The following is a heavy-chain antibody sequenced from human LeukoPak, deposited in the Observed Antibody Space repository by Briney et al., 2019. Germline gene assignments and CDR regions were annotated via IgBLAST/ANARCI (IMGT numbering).Heavy chain of an antibody. Sequence: PGGSLRLSCAASGFTFSSNWMSWVRQAPGKGLEWVANIKQDGREKYYVDSVKGRFTISRDNAKSSLHLQMNSLRAEDTAVYYCARDHEGYVVYFDYWGQGTLVTVSS. V-gene: IGHV3-7*01. CDR3: ARDHEGYVVYFDY. D-gene: IGHD5-12*01. CDR2: IKQDGREK. CDR1: GFTFSSNW. J-gene: IGHJ4*02.